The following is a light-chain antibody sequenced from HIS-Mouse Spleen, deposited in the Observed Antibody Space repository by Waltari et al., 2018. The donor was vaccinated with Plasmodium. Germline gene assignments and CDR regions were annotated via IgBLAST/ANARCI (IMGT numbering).Light chain of an antibody. CDR2: EVS. CDR3: SSDACSNNLV. CDR1: SSDVGGYNY. V-gene: IGLV2-8*01. J-gene: IGLJ2*01. Sequence: QSALTQPPSASGSPGQSVTISCTGTSSDVGGYNYVPRYQQHPGKAPKLSTYEVSKRPSGVPVRFSGSKSGNPASLTVSGLQAEDEADYYCSSDACSNNLVFGGGTKLTVL.